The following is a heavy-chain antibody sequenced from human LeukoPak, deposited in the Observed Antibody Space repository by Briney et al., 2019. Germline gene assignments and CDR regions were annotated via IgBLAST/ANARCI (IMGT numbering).Heavy chain of an antibody. CDR1: GFTVSSNY. CDR2: ICGSGGCT. J-gene: IGHJ4*02. CDR3: AKTTVGYSSGRYPGWPADC. Sequence: GGSLRLSCAASGFTVSSNYMSWVRQAPGKGLEWVSGICGSGGCTYYADSVKGRFTISRDNSKNTVYLQMNSLTADDTAVYYCAKTTVGYSSGRYPGWPADCWGQGTLVTVSP. V-gene: IGHV3-23*01. D-gene: IGHD6-19*01.